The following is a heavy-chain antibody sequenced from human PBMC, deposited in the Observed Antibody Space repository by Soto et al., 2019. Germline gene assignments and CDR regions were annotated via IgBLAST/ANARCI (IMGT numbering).Heavy chain of an antibody. CDR1: GYTLTELS. CDR2: FDPEDGET. D-gene: IGHD2-2*01. V-gene: IGHV1-24*01. Sequence: ASVKVSCKVSGYTLTELSMHWVRQAPGKGLEWMGGFDPEDGETIYAQKFQGRVTMTEDTSTDTAYMELSSLRSEDTAVYYCATVKLQLYYFDYWGQGTLVTVSS. J-gene: IGHJ4*02. CDR3: ATVKLQLYYFDY.